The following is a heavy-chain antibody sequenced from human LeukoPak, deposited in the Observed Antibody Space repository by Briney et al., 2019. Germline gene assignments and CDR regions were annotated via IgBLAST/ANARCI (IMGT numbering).Heavy chain of an antibody. J-gene: IGHJ4*02. V-gene: IGHV3-30*19. CDR2: ISYDGSNK. D-gene: IGHD3-3*01. CDR1: GFTFSSYG. Sequence: PGGSLRLSCAASGFTFSSYGMHWVRQAPGKGLEWVAVISYDGSNKYYADSVKGRFTISRDNSKNTLYLQMNSLRAEDTAVYYCARDRTRSILLRFLEWLRYFDYWGQGTLVTVSS. CDR3: ARDRTRSILLRFLEWLRYFDY.